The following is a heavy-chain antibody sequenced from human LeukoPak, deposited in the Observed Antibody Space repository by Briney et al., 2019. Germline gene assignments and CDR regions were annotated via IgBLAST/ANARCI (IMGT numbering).Heavy chain of an antibody. V-gene: IGHV4-39*07. CDR1: GGSISSSSYY. CDR3: ARADIVVVPAAQGNWFDP. CDR2: IYYSGST. D-gene: IGHD2-2*01. Sequence: SETLSLTCTVSGGSISSSSYYWGWIRQPPGKGLEWIGSIYYSGSTYYNPSLKSRVTISVDTSKNQFSLKLSSVTAADTAVYYCARADIVVVPAAQGNWFDPWGQGTLVTVSS. J-gene: IGHJ5*02.